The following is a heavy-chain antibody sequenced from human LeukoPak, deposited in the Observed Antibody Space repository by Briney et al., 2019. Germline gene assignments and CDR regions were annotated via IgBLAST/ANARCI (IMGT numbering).Heavy chain of an antibody. J-gene: IGHJ4*02. V-gene: IGHV3-23*01. CDR1: GFTFSNYA. Sequence: GGSLRLSCAASGFTFSNYAMSWVRQAPGKGLEWVSRISGSGENTYHADSVKGRFTISRDNSKHTLYLQMNSLRAEDTAVYYCARDVLTRGYWGQGTLVTVSS. CDR3: ARDVLTRGY. D-gene: IGHD4/OR15-4a*01. CDR2: ISGSGENT.